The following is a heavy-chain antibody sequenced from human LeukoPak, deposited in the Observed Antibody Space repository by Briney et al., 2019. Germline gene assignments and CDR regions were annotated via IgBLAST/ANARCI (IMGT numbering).Heavy chain of an antibody. CDR1: GFTFGTYW. V-gene: IGHV3-7*01. D-gene: IGHD2-15*01. CDR2: IKKDGSEK. CDR3: ANVGLYCSGTNCYEWDFEY. J-gene: IGHJ4*02. Sequence: PEGSLRLSCAASGFTFGTYWMSWVRQAPGKGLEWVANIKKDGSEKYYVDSVKGRFTISRDNAKKSLYLQMNSLRSEDTAVYYCANVGLYCSGTNCYEWDFEYWGQGTLVTVSS.